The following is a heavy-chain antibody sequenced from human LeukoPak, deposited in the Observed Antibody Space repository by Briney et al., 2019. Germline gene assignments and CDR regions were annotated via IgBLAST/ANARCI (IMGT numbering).Heavy chain of an antibody. CDR1: GSMFNSFW. V-gene: IGHV3-7*01. D-gene: IGHD3-22*01. J-gene: IGHJ4*02. CDR3: AREYYYNSSGYRALGY. CDR2: IKEDGSEK. Sequence: GGSLRLSCAASGSMFNSFWMSWVRQAPGKGLEWVANIKEDGSEKYYVESVKGRFTISRDNAKNSQFLQMNSLRAEDTAVYYCAREYYYNSSGYRALGYWGQGTLVTVSS.